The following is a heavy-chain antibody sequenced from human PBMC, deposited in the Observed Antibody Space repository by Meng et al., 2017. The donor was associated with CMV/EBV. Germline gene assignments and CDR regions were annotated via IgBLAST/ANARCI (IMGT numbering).Heavy chain of an antibody. CDR2: IYPNSGGT. V-gene: IGHV1-2*02. Sequence: QVQLVQPGGEVKRPGASVKVSCQTSGYRFSDHYMHWVRQAPGQGLEWMGWIYPNSGGTHYAQKFQDRVTMTRDTSISTVYMELSRLTSDDTAVYYCVRDHNWGPDYWGQGTLVTVSS. D-gene: IGHD1-1*01. CDR3: VRDHNWGPDY. J-gene: IGHJ4*02. CDR1: GYRFSDHY.